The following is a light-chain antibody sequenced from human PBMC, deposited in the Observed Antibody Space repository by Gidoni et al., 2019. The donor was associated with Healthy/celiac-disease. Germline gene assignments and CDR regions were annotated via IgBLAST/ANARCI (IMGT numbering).Light chain of an antibody. Sequence: DIQMTQSPSSLSASVVDRVTITCRASQSISSYLNWYQQKPGKAPKLLIYAASSLQSGVPSRFSGSGSGTDGTLTSSSLQPEDFATYYCQQSYSTPRTFGQGTKLEIK. CDR2: AAS. CDR3: QQSYSTPRT. CDR1: QSISSY. J-gene: IGKJ2*01. V-gene: IGKV1-39*01.